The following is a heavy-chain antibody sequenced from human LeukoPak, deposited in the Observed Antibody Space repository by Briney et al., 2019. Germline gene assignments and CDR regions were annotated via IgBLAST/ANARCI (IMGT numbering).Heavy chain of an antibody. D-gene: IGHD5-24*01. Sequence: GALRLSCAASGFTFSNYWMHWVRQGPGKGLVWVSRINSDGSSTRYADSVKGRFTISRDNAKNTLYLQMNSLRAEDTAVYYCARDRDGPDYWGQGTLVTVSS. CDR1: GFTFSNYW. CDR2: INSDGSST. CDR3: ARDRDGPDY. J-gene: IGHJ4*02. V-gene: IGHV3-74*01.